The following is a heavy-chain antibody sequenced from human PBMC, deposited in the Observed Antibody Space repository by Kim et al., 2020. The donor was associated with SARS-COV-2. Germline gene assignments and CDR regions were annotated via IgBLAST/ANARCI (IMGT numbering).Heavy chain of an antibody. V-gene: IGHV1-3*01. Sequence: KTQYAPKFPGRVTNTRDTSATTAYMELRRLTTKDTAIYYCARDMDPTVYDYWGQGTLVTVSS. CDR3: ARDMDPTVYDY. CDR2: KT. D-gene: IGHD4-4*01. J-gene: IGHJ4*02.